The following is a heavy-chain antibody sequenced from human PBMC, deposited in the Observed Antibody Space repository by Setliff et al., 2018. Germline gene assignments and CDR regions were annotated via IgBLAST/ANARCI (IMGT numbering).Heavy chain of an antibody. CDR1: GGSISSYF. J-gene: IGHJ3*02. Sequence: SETLSLTCSVSGGSISSYFWNWVRQPAGKGLEWIGSIYHSGSSYYNSSLRSRVTISVDTSKNQFSLMLRSVTAADTAVYYCARGRMRGSCSGPSCTYDPFDIWGQGTPVTVSS. V-gene: IGHV4-4*07. CDR2: IYHSGSS. D-gene: IGHD2-2*01. CDR3: ARGRMRGSCSGPSCTYDPFDI.